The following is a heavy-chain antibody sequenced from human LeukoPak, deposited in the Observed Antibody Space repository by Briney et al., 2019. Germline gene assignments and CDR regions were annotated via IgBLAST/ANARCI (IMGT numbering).Heavy chain of an antibody. V-gene: IGHV4-38-2*02. Sequence: PSETLSLTCAVSGYSISSGYYWGWIRQPPGKGLEWIGSIYHSGSTYYNPSPKSRVTISVVTSKNQFSLKLSSVTAADTAVYYCARDRGGRLLWFGEYNWFDPWGQGTLVTVSS. J-gene: IGHJ5*02. CDR3: ARDRGGRLLWFGEYNWFDP. CDR1: GYSISSGYY. CDR2: IYHSGST. D-gene: IGHD3-10*01.